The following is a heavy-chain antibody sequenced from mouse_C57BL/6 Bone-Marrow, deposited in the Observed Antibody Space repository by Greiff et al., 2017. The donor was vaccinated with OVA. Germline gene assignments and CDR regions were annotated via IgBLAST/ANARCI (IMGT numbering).Heavy chain of an antibody. J-gene: IGHJ3*01. V-gene: IGHV1-9*01. CDR2: ILPGSGST. D-gene: IGHD1-1*01. CDR3: AFYYCSGPRFAY. Sequence: VQLQQSGAELMKPGASVKLSCKATGYTFTGYCIEWVKQRPGQGLEWIGEILPGSGSTNYNEKFKGKATFTADTSSNTAYMQLSSLTTEYSAIYYCAFYYCSGPRFAYWGQGTLVTVSA. CDR1: GYTFTGYC.